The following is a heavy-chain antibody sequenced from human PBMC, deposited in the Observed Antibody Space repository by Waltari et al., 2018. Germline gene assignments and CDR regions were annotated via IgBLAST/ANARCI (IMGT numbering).Heavy chain of an antibody. V-gene: IGHV3-7*01. CDR3: ARIGYSSSCFDY. CDR1: GFTFSNYW. D-gene: IGHD6-13*01. Sequence: EVQLVESGGGLVQPGGSLRLSCAASGFTFSNYWMRWVRQAPGKGLEWVANIKQDGSEIHYVDSLKGRFTMSRVNAKNSVYLQMNSLRAEDTAVYYCARIGYSSSCFDYWGQGTLVTVSS. J-gene: IGHJ4*02. CDR2: IKQDGSEI.